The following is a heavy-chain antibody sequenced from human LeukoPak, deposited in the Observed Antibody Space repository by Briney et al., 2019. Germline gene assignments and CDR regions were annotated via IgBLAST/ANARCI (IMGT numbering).Heavy chain of an antibody. D-gene: IGHD3-10*01. Sequence: GGSLRLSCTASGCTFSSYNMSWVRQAPGQGLERVSSMSSYCSYISYEDSVNGRLTISRDNAKNSLYLQMNSLRAEDTALYYCARDSTTLGESYDYWGQGTLVNVSS. CDR3: ARDSTTLGESYDY. V-gene: IGHV3-21*01. J-gene: IGHJ4*02. CDR1: GCTFSSYN. CDR2: MSSYCSYI.